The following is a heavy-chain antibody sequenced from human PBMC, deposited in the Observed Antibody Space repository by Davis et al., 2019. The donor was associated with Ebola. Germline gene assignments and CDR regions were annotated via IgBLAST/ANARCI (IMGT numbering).Heavy chain of an antibody. CDR3: ARVYSSSSIDY. D-gene: IGHD6-6*01. Sequence: SVQVSCKASVYTFTGYYMHWVRQAPGQGLEWMGWINPNSGGTNYAQKFQGRVTMTRDTSISTAYMELSRLRSDDTAVYYCARVYSSSSIDYWGQGTLVTVSS. J-gene: IGHJ4*02. CDR1: VYTFTGYY. CDR2: INPNSGGT. V-gene: IGHV1-2*02.